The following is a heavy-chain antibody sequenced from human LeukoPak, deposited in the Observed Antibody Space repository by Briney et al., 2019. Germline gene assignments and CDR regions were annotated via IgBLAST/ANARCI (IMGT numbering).Heavy chain of an antibody. CDR2: MNTDGSTT. J-gene: IGHJ4*02. V-gene: IGHV3-74*01. CDR1: GLTFSSYW. Sequence: GGSLRLSCVASGLTFSSYWMHWVRQAPGKGLVWVSGMNTDGSTTRHADSVKGRFTISRDNAKNTLYLQMNSLSAEDTAVYYCTRGYTSGYFFVYWGQGTLVTVSS. CDR3: TRGYTSGYFFVY. D-gene: IGHD3-22*01.